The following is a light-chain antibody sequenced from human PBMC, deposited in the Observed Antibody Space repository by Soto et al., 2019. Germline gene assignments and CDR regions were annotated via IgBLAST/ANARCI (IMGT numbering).Light chain of an antibody. CDR2: DDR. CDR1: NIGGRS. J-gene: IGLJ3*02. CDR3: QVWDSSSDHWV. V-gene: IGLV3-21*02. Sequence: SYELTQPHSVSVAPGQTARITCGGSNIGGRSVHWYQQKPGQAPILVVYDDRDRPSGIPERFSGSNSGNTATLTISRVEVGDEADYYCQVWDSSSDHWVFGGGTKLTVL.